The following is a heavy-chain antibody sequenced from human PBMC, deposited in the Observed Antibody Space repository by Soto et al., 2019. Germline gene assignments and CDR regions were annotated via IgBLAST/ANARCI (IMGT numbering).Heavy chain of an antibody. Sequence: QVQLQESGPGLVKPSETLSLTCTVSGGSISSYYWSWIRQPPGKGLEWIGYIYYSGSTNYNPSLKRRVTISVDTSKNQFSLKLSSVTAADTAVYYCARSWGDYFDYWGQGTLVTVSS. CDR2: IYYSGST. CDR1: GGSISSYY. D-gene: IGHD3-10*01. CDR3: ARSWGDYFDY. V-gene: IGHV4-59*01. J-gene: IGHJ4*02.